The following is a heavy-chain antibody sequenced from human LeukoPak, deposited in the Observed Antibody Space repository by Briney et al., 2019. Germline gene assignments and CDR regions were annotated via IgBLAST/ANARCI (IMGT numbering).Heavy chain of an antibody. J-gene: IGHJ6*03. D-gene: IGHD2-2*01. Sequence: ASVKVSCKASGHTFTSYYMHWVRQAPGQGLEWMGIINPSGGSTSYAQKFQGRVTMTRDTSTSTVYMELSSLRSEDTAVYYCARVGGPAAIAYYYYMDVWGKGTTVTVSS. CDR3: ARVGGPAAIAYYYYMDV. CDR2: INPSGGST. V-gene: IGHV1-46*01. CDR1: GHTFTSYY.